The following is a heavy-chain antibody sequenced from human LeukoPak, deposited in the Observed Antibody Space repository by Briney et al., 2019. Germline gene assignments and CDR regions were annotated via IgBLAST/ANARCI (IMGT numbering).Heavy chain of an antibody. D-gene: IGHD2-2*03. CDR2: ISYDGSNK. Sequence: PGGSLRLSCAASGFTFSSYGMHWVRQAPGKGLEWVAVISYDGSNKYYADSVKGRFTISRDNSKNTLYLQMNSLRAEDTAVYYCACLHCLDIVVVPAAIRPDYWGQETLVTVSS. V-gene: IGHV3-30*03. CDR3: ACLHCLDIVVVPAAIRPDY. CDR1: GFTFSSYG. J-gene: IGHJ4*02.